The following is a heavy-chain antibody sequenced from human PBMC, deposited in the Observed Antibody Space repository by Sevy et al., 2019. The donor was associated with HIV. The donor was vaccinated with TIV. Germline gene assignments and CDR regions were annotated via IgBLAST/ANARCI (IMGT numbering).Heavy chain of an antibody. CDR3: AKVDSSSPEPKFDY. J-gene: IGHJ4*02. Sequence: GGSLRLSCAASGFTFSSYAMSWVRQAPGKGLEWVSAISGSGGSTYYADSVKGRFTISRDNSKNTLYLQMNSLRVEDTAVYYCAKVDSSSPEPKFDYWGQGTLVTVSS. CDR1: GFTFSSYA. V-gene: IGHV3-23*01. D-gene: IGHD6-6*01. CDR2: ISGSGGST.